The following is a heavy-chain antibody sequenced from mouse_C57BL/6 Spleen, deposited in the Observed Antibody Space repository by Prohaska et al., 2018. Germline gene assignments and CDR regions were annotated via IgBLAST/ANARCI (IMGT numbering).Heavy chain of an antibody. V-gene: IGHV1-22*01. CDR3: ARETGGSDDQRYAMDY. CDR1: GHTFTDYI. J-gene: IGHJ4*01. Sequence: GHTFTDYILHWVHQSHGKCLEWIGDINSNNGGSSYNQKFKGKATLTVNKSSSTAYMELRSLTSEDSPVYYCARETGGSDDQRYAMDYGDQGTSGIDSS. D-gene: IGHD1-2*01. CDR2: INSNNGGS.